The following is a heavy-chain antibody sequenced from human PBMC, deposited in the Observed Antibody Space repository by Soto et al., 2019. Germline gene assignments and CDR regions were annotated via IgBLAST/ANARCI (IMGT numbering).Heavy chain of an antibody. Sequence: AETLSLTXTVSGGSISSYYWSWIRQPPGKGLEWIGYIYYSGSTNYNPSLKSRVTISVDTSKNQFSLKLSSVTAADTAVYYCARDRGIAAPGTGGNWFDPWGQGTLVTVS. V-gene: IGHV4-59*01. CDR3: ARDRGIAAPGTGGNWFDP. CDR1: GGSISSYY. D-gene: IGHD6-13*01. J-gene: IGHJ5*02. CDR2: IYYSGST.